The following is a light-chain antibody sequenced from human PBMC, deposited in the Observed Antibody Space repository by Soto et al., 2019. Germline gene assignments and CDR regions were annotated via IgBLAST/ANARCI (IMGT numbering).Light chain of an antibody. Sequence: DIQMTQSPSSLSASVGDRVTITCQASHYLGNSLSWSQQKPGKAPKPLISDASNLETGVPSRFSASASGTDFTFTISSXQPEDIATYYCQQYDSLPFTFGGGTKVDIK. J-gene: IGKJ4*01. CDR2: DAS. V-gene: IGKV1-33*01. CDR1: HYLGNS. CDR3: QQYDSLPFT.